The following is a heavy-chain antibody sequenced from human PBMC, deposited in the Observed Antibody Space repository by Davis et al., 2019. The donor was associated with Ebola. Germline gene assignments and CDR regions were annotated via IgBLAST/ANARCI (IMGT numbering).Heavy chain of an antibody. Sequence: PSETLSLTCTVSGASVRSHYWNWIRQPPGKGLEWIGYIFYGGSTISYNGNTNYNPPLNSRVTMSADTSKNQFSLKLSSVTAADTAVYYCARDRITIFGVVYLDYWGQGALVTVSS. J-gene: IGHJ4*02. CDR3: ARDRITIFGVVYLDY. V-gene: IGHV4-59*02. D-gene: IGHD3-3*01. CDR1: GASVRSHY. CDR2: IFYGGST.